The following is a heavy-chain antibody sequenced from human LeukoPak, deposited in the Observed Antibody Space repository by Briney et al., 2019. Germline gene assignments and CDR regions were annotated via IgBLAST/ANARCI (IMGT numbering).Heavy chain of an antibody. D-gene: IGHD2-2*02. CDR2: IYSGGST. CDR1: GFTVSSNY. Sequence: GGSLRLSCAASGFTVSSNYMRWVRQAPGKGLEWVSVIYSGGSTYYADSVKGRFTISRDNSKNTLYLQMNSLRAEDTAVYYCARVRTPYCSSTSCYIGTYYYFDYWGQGTLVTVSS. J-gene: IGHJ4*02. CDR3: ARVRTPYCSSTSCYIGTYYYFDY. V-gene: IGHV3-66*01.